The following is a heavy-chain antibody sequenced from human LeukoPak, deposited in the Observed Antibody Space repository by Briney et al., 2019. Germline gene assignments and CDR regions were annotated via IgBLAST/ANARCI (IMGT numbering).Heavy chain of an antibody. V-gene: IGHV1-2*02. CDR3: ARVGEQLVNWYFDL. J-gene: IGHJ2*01. CDR1: GYTFTSYG. Sequence: ASVKVSCKASGYTFTSYGISWVRQAPGQGLEWMGWINPNSGGTNYAQKFQGRVTMTRDTSISTAYMELSRLRSDDTAVYYCARVGEQLVNWYFDLWGRGTLVTVSS. D-gene: IGHD6-6*01. CDR2: INPNSGGT.